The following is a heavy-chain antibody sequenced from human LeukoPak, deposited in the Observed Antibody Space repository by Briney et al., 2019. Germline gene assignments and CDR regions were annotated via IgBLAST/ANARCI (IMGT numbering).Heavy chain of an antibody. CDR1: GFTFSNYW. CDR3: ARDRGWLLPFDY. D-gene: IGHD5-24*01. V-gene: IGHV3-7*01. Sequence: GGSLRLSCAASGFTFSNYWMSWVRQAPGKGLEWVANIKEDGTEQYYVDSVKGRFTISRDNAKNTLYLQMNSLRAEDTAVYYCARDRGWLLPFDYWGQGTLVTVSS. CDR2: IKEDGTEQ. J-gene: IGHJ4*02.